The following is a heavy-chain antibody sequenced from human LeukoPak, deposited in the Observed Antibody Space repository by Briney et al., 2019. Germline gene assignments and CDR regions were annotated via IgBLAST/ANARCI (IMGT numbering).Heavy chain of an antibody. CDR3: ARWVDYYDSSGYYYSNWFDP. D-gene: IGHD3-22*01. Sequence: SETLSLTCTVSGGSISSYYWSWIRQPAGKGLEWIGRIYTSGSTNYNPSLKSRVTISVDTSKNQFSLKLSSVTAADTAVYYCARWVDYYDSSGYYYSNWFDPWGQGTLVTVSS. CDR2: IYTSGST. V-gene: IGHV4-4*07. J-gene: IGHJ5*02. CDR1: GGSISSYY.